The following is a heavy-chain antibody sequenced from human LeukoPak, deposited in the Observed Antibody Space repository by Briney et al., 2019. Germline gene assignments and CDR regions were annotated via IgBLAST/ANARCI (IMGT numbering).Heavy chain of an antibody. CDR1: GGSISSYY. J-gene: IGHJ4*02. D-gene: IGHD4-17*01. Sequence: SVTLSLTCTVSGGSISSYYWSWIRQPPGEGLEWIAYISDSGSTNYNPSLKSRVTISVDTSKNQFSLKLSSVTAADTAVYYCARTTVTTYFDNWGQGTLVTVSS. V-gene: IGHV4-59*01. CDR2: ISDSGST. CDR3: ARTTVTTYFDN.